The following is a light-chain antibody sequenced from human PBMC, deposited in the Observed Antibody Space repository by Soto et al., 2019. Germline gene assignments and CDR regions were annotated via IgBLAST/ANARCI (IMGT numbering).Light chain of an antibody. CDR1: QDISKN. CDR2: DAS. Sequence: DIQMTQSPSSLSAPVGDRVTITCQASQDISKNLNLYQQKPGKTPKLLLYDASNLETGVPSRFSGSGSGTDFTFTISSLLPEDMATYYCQQYGVSPHTFGPTTKVETK. V-gene: IGKV1-33*01. J-gene: IGKJ3*01. CDR3: QQYGVSPHT.